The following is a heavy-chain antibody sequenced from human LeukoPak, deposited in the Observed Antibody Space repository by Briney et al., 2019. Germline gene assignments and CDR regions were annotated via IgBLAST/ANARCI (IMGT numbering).Heavy chain of an antibody. Sequence: SVKVSCKASGGTFSSYAISWVRQVPGTRAEWMGGIIPIFGTANYAQKFQGRVTITADESTSTAYMELSSLRSEDTAVYYCARDGGSYLFDYWGQGTLVTVSS. CDR1: GGTFSSYA. J-gene: IGHJ4*02. CDR2: IIPIFGTA. CDR3: ARDGGSYLFDY. V-gene: IGHV1-69*13. D-gene: IGHD1-26*01.